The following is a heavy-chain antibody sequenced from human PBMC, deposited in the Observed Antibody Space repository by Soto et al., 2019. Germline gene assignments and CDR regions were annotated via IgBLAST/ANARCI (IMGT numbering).Heavy chain of an antibody. CDR2: VYYSGST. V-gene: IGHV4-30-4*01. J-gene: IGHJ6*02. CDR1: GGSISSADYY. Sequence: SETLSLTFTVSGGSISSADYYWSWVRQPPGKGLELIGYVYYSGSTFSNPSLKSRVTISKDTSRKQFSLRLNSVTAADTAVYYCARAIVLRLGGMDXWGQGTTVTVS. CDR3: ARAIVLRLGGMDX. D-gene: IGHD3-22*01.